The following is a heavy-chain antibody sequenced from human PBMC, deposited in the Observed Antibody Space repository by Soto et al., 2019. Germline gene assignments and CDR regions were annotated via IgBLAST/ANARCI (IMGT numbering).Heavy chain of an antibody. Sequence: ASVKVSCKASGYIFTAYSMHWVRQAPGQGLEWMGVVNPSGNTNYAQKLQGRVTMTTDTSTSTAYMELRSLRSDDTAVYYCARVSLYGSGASMDVWGQGTTVTVSS. D-gene: IGHD3-10*01. CDR2: VNPSGNT. V-gene: IGHV1-18*04. CDR1: GYIFTAYS. CDR3: ARVSLYGSGASMDV. J-gene: IGHJ6*02.